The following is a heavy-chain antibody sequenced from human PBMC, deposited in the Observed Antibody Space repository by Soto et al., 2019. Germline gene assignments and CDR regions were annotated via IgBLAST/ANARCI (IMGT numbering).Heavy chain of an antibody. CDR3: ARGGVAGELDY. CDR2: INHSGST. J-gene: IGHJ4*02. Sequence: SETLSLTCAVYGGSFSGYYWSWIHQPPGKGLEWIGEINHSGSTNYNPSLKSRVTISVDTSKNQFSLKLSSVTAADTAVYYCARGGVAGELDYWGQGTLVTVSS. CDR1: GGSFSGYY. D-gene: IGHD1-7*01. V-gene: IGHV4-34*01.